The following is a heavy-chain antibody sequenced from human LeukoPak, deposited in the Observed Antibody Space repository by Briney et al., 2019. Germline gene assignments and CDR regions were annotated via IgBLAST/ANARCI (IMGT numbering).Heavy chain of an antibody. CDR2: NYYHGRT. CDR1: GGSVSRGSYY. V-gene: IGHV4-61*01. Sequence: PSETLSLTCTVSGGSVSRGSYYWSWIRQPPGKGLEWIGYNYYHGRTNYNPSLKSRVTISIDTSKNQFSLRLTSVTAADTAVYYCARDHGGNWFDPWGQGTLVTVSS. CDR3: ARDHGGNWFDP. J-gene: IGHJ5*02. D-gene: IGHD3-10*01.